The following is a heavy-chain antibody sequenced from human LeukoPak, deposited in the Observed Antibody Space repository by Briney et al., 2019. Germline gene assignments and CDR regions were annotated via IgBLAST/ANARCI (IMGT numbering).Heavy chain of an antibody. V-gene: IGHV4-39*01. CDR3: ARHKPFDGADY. J-gene: IGHJ4*02. CDR2: IFYSGST. CDR1: GGSISSSSYF. Sequence: SGTLSLTCTVSGGSISSSSYFWGWIRQPPGKGLEWIGSIFYSGSTYYNPSLNSRVTISIDTSKNHFSLRLSSVTVADTAIYYCARHKPFDGADYWGQGTLVTVSS. D-gene: IGHD3-16*01.